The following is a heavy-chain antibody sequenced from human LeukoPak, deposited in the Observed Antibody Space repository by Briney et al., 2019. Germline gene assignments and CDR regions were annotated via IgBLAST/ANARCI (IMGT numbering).Heavy chain of an antibody. J-gene: IGHJ4*02. CDR1: GGSISSSSYY. V-gene: IGHV4-39*07. Sequence: SETLSLTCTVSGGSISSSSYYWGWIRQPPGKGLEWIGSIYYSGSTYYNPSLKSRVTISVDTSKNQLSLKLSSVTAADTAVYYCARGHGITGPYFDYWGQGTLVTVSS. CDR2: IYYSGST. CDR3: ARGHGITGPYFDY. D-gene: IGHD1-20*01.